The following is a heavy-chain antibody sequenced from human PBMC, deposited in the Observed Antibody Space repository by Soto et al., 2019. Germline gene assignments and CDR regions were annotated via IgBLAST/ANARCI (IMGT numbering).Heavy chain of an antibody. CDR3: AKSAHPATVTLYYFDY. D-gene: IGHD4-17*01. J-gene: IGHJ4*02. CDR1: GFNFKNYA. Sequence: QVQLVESGGGVVQPGRSLRLSCAASGFNFKNYAIHWGRQAPGKGLEWVTLISEDGNKKYFADFVKGRFTVSRDNSRNTVFLQMNSLKTEDTAVYYCAKSAHPATVTLYYFDYWGQGTLVTVFS. CDR2: ISEDGNKK. V-gene: IGHV3-30*18.